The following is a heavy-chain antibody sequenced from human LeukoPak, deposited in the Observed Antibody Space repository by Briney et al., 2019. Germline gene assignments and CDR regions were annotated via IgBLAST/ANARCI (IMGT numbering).Heavy chain of an antibody. V-gene: IGHV1-24*01. D-gene: IGHD6-6*01. CDR3: AFAARPVKGFYYYYYMDV. J-gene: IGHJ6*03. CDR1: GYTLTELS. CDR2: FDPEDGET. Sequence: GASVKVSCKVSGYTLTELSMHWVRQAPGKGLEWMGGFDPEDGETIYAQKFQGRVTMTEDTSTDTAYMELSSLRSEDTAVYYCAFAARPVKGFYYYYYMDVWGKGTTVTVSS.